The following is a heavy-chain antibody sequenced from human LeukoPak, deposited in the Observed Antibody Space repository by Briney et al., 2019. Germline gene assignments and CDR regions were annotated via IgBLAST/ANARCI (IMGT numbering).Heavy chain of an antibody. CDR2: IRYDGSNK. CDR1: GFTFSSYG. D-gene: IGHD1-26*01. J-gene: IGHJ4*02. CDR3: AKDPDSGSSM. V-gene: IGHV3-30*02. Sequence: GGSLRLSCAASGFTFSSYGMPWVGQAPGTGLEWVAFIRYDGSNKYCADSVKGRFPISRDNSRNTLYLQMNSLRAEDTAVYYCAKDPDSGSSMGGQGTLVTVSS.